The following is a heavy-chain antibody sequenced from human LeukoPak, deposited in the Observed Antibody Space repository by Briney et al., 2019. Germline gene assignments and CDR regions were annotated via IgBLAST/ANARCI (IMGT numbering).Heavy chain of an antibody. J-gene: IGHJ4*02. CDR2: INTDGSST. D-gene: IGHD3-3*01. CDR1: GFTFSSYW. V-gene: IGHV3-74*01. CDR3: ARGKRFLEWLFFY. Sequence: GGSLRLSCAASGFTFSSYWMHWVRQAPGKGLVWVSRINTDGSSTSYADSVKGRFTISRDNAKNTLYLQMNSLRAEDTAVYYCARGKRFLEWLFFYWGQGTLVTVSS.